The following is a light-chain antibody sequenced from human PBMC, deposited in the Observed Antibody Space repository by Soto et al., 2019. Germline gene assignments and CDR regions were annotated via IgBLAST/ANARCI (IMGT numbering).Light chain of an antibody. CDR1: QSVSSNY. J-gene: IGKJ1*01. V-gene: IGKV3-20*01. CDR2: GAS. Sequence: EIVLTQSPGTLSLSPGERATLSCRASQSVSSNYLAWYQQRPGQAPRLLISGASRRATGIPDRFSGSGSGTDFTLTISRLEPGDFAVYYCQQYDTLPTFVQGTKVDIK. CDR3: QQYDTLPT.